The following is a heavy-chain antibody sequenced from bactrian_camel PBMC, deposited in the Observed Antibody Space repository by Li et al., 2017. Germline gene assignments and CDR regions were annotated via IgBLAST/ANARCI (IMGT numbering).Heavy chain of an antibody. V-gene: IGHV3S6*01. CDR1: GFTFSRYG. J-gene: IGHJ4*01. D-gene: IGHD6*01. Sequence: HVQLVESGGGLVQPGGSLRLSCAASGFTFSRYGMSWARQAPGKGLEWVSGIYHDGSNTYYADSVKGRFTISQDNAKNTVLLQMTSLKPKDTAMYYCAAAKFNAVEMSSYGGGWDCADLNANYWGQGTQVTVS. CDR3: AAAKFNAVEMSSYGGGWDCADLNANY. CDR2: IYHDGSNT.